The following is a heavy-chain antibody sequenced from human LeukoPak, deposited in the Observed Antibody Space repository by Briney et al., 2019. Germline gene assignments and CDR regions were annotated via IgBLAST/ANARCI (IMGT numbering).Heavy chain of an antibody. Sequence: PGGFLRLSCAPSGLTVSDNYMSWVRQAPGKGLEWVSVIYASGSPYYAGSVKGRFTISRDSSKNTLYLQMNNLSAEDTAVYYCARGGGAFCGGDCYRNFDYWGQGTLVTVSS. J-gene: IGHJ4*02. CDR2: IYASGSP. D-gene: IGHD2-21*02. CDR1: GLTVSDNY. V-gene: IGHV3-66*02. CDR3: ARGGGAFCGGDCYRNFDY.